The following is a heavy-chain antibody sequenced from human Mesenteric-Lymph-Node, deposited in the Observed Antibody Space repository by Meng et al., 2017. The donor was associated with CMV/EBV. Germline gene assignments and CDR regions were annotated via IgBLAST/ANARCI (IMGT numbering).Heavy chain of an antibody. J-gene: IGHJ4*02. CDR1: AGSISSSSYY. D-gene: IGHD3-22*01. CDR3: ARDGDYYDSSGYNPFDY. V-gene: IGHV4-39*07. Sequence: QLQLQGSGPGLVKPSGALSVTCTLSAGSISSSSYYWGWIRQPPGKGLEWIGSIYYSGSTYYNPSLKSRVTISVDTSKNQFSLKLSSVTAADTAVYYCARDGDYYDSSGYNPFDYWGQGTLVTVSS. CDR2: IYYSGST.